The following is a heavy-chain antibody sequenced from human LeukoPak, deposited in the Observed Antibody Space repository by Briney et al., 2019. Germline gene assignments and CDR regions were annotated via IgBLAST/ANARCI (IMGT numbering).Heavy chain of an antibody. CDR3: AKNKALKWLRFPYFDY. CDR2: INPSGGST. CDR1: GYTFTSYY. D-gene: IGHD5-12*01. J-gene: IGHJ4*02. Sequence: ASVKVSCKASGYTFTSYYMHWVRQAPGQGLEWMGIINPSGGSTSYAQKFQGRVTMTRDMSTSTVYMELSSLRSEDTAVYYCAKNKALKWLRFPYFDYWGQGTLVTVSS. V-gene: IGHV1-46*01.